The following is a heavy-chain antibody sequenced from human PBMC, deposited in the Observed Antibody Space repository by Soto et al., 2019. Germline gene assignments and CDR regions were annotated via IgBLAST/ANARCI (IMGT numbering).Heavy chain of an antibody. V-gene: IGHV4-30-4*01. J-gene: IGHJ6*02. CDR2: IFYSGTT. CDR1: GDSISSADYY. CDR3: ARDLWVEPELYYYGMDV. D-gene: IGHD1-1*01. Sequence: TLSLTCTVSGDSISSADYYWSWIRQTPGKGLEWIGHIFYSGTTYYNPSLKSRLTISVDTSKNHFSLRLTSVTAADTAVYYCARDLWVEPELYYYGMDVWGQGTTVPVSS.